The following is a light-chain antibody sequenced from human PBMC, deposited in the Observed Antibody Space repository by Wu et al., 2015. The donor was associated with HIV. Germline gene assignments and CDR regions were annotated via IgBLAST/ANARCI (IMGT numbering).Light chain of an antibody. CDR2: VHP. CDR1: QSVTGNY. V-gene: IGKV3-20*01. CDR3: QQYNSHPYT. J-gene: IGKJ2*01. Sequence: EIVLTQSPATLSLSPGERATLSCRASQSVTGNYLAWYQYKPRPDSHGSSSMVHPAGPLASQTGSVAVGLGRDFTLTISSLQSDDLGTYYCQQYNSHPYTLVQGTEAGD.